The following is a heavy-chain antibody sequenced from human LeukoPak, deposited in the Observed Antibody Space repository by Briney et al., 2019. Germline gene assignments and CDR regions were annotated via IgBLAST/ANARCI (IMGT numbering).Heavy chain of an antibody. V-gene: IGHV1-69*05. CDR2: IIPIFGTA. CDR3: ARARGAVRGVIRYYFDY. D-gene: IGHD3-10*01. CDR1: GGTFSSYA. J-gene: IGHJ4*02. Sequence: SVKVSCKASGGTFSSYAISWVRQAPGQGLEWMGRIIPIFGTANYAQKFQGRVTITTDESTSTAYMELSSLRSEDTAVYYCARARGAVRGVIRYYFDYWGQGTLVTVSS.